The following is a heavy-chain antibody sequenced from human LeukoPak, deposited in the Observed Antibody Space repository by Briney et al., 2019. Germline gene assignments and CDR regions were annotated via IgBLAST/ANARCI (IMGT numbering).Heavy chain of an antibody. J-gene: IGHJ4*02. CDR3: ARRTSYSDSSGYYHYFFDY. V-gene: IGHV5-10-1*01. D-gene: IGHD3-22*01. CDR2: IDPADSYT. CDR1: AYSFTSYW. Sequence: GESLKISCKGSAYSFTSYWITWVRQMPGNGLKWMGRIDPADSYTNYSPSFQGHVTISADKFISTAYLQWSSPKASDTAMYYCARRTSYSDSSGYYHYFFDYWGQGTLVTVSS.